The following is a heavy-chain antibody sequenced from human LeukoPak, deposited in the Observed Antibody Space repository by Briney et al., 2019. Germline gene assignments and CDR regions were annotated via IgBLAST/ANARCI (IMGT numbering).Heavy chain of an antibody. J-gene: IGHJ3*02. D-gene: IGHD3-10*01. Sequence: ASVKVSCKASTLTGYYMHWIRQAPGQSLEWMGWMNPNNGATGYAQKFQDRVTMTRDTSINTAYMELSSLRSEDTAVYYCARDYYGSGSYHTNDAFDIWGQGTMVTVSS. CDR1: TLTGYY. V-gene: IGHV1-2*02. CDR2: MNPNNGAT. CDR3: ARDYYGSGSYHTNDAFDI.